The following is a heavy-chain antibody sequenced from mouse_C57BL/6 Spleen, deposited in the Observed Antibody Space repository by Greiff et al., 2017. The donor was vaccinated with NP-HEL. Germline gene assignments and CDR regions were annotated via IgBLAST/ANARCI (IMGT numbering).Heavy chain of an antibody. CDR3: TVITTVVAFYAMDY. Sequence: EVKLEESGGGLVQPGGSMKLSCVASGFTFSNYWMNWVRQSPEKGLEWVAQIRLKSDNYATHYAESVKGRFTISRDDSKSSVYLQMNNLRAEDTGIYYCTVITTVVAFYAMDYWGQGTSVTVSS. J-gene: IGHJ4*01. D-gene: IGHD1-1*01. V-gene: IGHV6-3*01. CDR2: IRLKSDNYAT. CDR1: GFTFSNYW.